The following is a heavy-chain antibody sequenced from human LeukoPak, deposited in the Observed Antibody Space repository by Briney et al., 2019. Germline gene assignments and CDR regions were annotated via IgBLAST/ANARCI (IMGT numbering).Heavy chain of an antibody. CDR2: ISFDGRTQ. CDR3: ARDTVTTSFYFDY. Sequence: GRSLRLSCAASGFSFSSYGMHWVRQAPGKGLEWVAFISFDGRTQDYADSVKGRFTISTDSYRNTPYLQMNSLRAEDTAVYYCARDTVTTSFYFDYWGQGTLVSVSS. J-gene: IGHJ4*02. V-gene: IGHV3-30*19. D-gene: IGHD4-17*01. CDR1: GFSFSSYG.